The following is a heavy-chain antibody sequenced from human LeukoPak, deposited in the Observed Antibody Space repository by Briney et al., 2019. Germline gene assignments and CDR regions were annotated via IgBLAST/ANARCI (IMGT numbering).Heavy chain of an antibody. V-gene: IGHV4-30-4*08. CDR1: GGSISSGDYY. D-gene: IGHD7-27*01. CDR3: ARDPHWGSVVDAFDI. J-gene: IGHJ3*02. Sequence: SETLSLTCTVSGGSISSGDYYWSWIRQPPGKGLEWIGYIYYSGSTYYNPSLKSRVTISVDTSKNQFSLKLSPVTAADTAVYYCARDPHWGSVVDAFDIWGQGTMVTVSS. CDR2: IYYSGST.